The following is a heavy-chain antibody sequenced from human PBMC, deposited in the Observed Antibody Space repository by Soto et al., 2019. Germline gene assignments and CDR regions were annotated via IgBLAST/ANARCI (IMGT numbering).Heavy chain of an antibody. D-gene: IGHD2-15*01. CDR2: MHHSGRT. CDR1: GGSISSYY. J-gene: IGHJ4*02. CDR3: ARWVEVSLDYFDS. Sequence: SETLSLTCTVSGGSISSYYWSWVRQNPGKDLEWIGHMHHSGRTHYNPSLKSRVAISVDTSKNRFSLYLNSVTAADTAVYYCARWVEVSLDYFDSWGQGTPVTVSS. V-gene: IGHV4-59*06.